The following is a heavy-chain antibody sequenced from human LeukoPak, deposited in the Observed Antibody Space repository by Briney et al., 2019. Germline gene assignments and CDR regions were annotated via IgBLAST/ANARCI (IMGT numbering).Heavy chain of an antibody. D-gene: IGHD3-22*01. CDR2: IYYSGST. J-gene: IGHJ4*02. Sequence: SETLSLTCTVSGGSISSGGYCWSWIRQHPGKGLEWIGYIYYSGSTYYNPSLKSRVTISVDTSKNQFSLKLSSVTAADTAVYYCARVPSGYYDSSGYSYYFDYWGQGTLVTVSS. CDR1: GGSISSGGYC. CDR3: ARVPSGYYDSSGYSYYFDY. V-gene: IGHV4-31*03.